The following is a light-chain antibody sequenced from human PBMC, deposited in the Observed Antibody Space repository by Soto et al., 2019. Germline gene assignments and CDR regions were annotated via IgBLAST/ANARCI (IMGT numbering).Light chain of an antibody. CDR2: EDS. CDR1: SSDVGGYNF. Sequence: QSVLTQPPSASGCPGQSVTISCTGTSSDVGGYNFVSWYQQQPGKAPKFMIYEDSKRPSGVPDRFSGSKSGNTASLTVSGLQAEDEADYYCSSYAGGIKWVFGGGTKVTVL. CDR3: SSYAGGIKWV. J-gene: IGLJ3*02. V-gene: IGLV2-8*01.